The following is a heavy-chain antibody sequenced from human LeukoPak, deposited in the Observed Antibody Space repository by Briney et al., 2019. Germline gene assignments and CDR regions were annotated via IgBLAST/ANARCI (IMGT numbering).Heavy chain of an antibody. CDR1: GFNFNTYE. D-gene: IGHD6-19*01. CDR3: ARDSALQWLVPKSKVDY. J-gene: IGHJ4*02. Sequence: GGSLRLSCIASGFNFNTYEMNWVRQAPGKGLEWVPYICGRGTTKYYADSVKGRFTISRDSAENSLYLQMNSLRAEDTAVYYCARDSALQWLVPKSKVDYWGQGTLVTVSS. CDR2: ICGRGTTK. V-gene: IGHV3-48*03.